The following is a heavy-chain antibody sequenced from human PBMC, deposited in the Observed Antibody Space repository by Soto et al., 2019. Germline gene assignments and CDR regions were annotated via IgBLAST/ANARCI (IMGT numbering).Heavy chain of an antibody. CDR2: IYHNGVT. CDR3: TRGPSLDTCLDY. Sequence: SETLSLTCAVSGVPIRSENWWTWVRQPPGKGLEWIAEIYHNGVTNYNPSLKSRATISVDKSKNQFSLDLYSVTAADTAVYFCTRGPSLDTCLDYWGQGTLVTVSS. D-gene: IGHD3-3*01. V-gene: IGHV4-4*02. CDR1: GVPIRSENW. J-gene: IGHJ4*02.